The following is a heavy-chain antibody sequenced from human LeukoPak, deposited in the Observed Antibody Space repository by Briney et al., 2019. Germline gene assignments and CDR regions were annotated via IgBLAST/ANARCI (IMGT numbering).Heavy chain of an antibody. CDR3: PFPRGGELLLPSFDY. D-gene: IGHD1-26*01. Sequence: GASLRLSCAASGFTFSSYAMSWVRQAPGKGLEWVSGVSGSGGSTYYADSVKGRFTICRDNFKNTLYLQMNSLRADDTAVYYWPFPRGGELLLPSFDYWGQGTLVTVSS. CDR1: GFTFSSYA. J-gene: IGHJ4*02. CDR2: VSGSGGST. V-gene: IGHV3-23*01.